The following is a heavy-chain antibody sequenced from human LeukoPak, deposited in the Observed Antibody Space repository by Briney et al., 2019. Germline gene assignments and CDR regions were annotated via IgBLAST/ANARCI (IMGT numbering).Heavy chain of an antibody. CDR1: GFTFSSYA. Sequence: PGGSLRLSCAASGFTFSSYAMHWVRQAPGKGLEWVAVISYDGSNKYYADSVKGRFTISRDNSKNTLYLQMNSLRAEDTAVYYCAREGDQLLDYWGQGTLVTVSS. V-gene: IGHV3-30-3*01. J-gene: IGHJ4*02. CDR2: ISYDGSNK. D-gene: IGHD2-2*01. CDR3: AREGDQLLDY.